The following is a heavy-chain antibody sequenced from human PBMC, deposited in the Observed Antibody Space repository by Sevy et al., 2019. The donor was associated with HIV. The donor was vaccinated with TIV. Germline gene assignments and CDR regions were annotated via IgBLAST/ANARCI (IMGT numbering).Heavy chain of an antibody. CDR1: GFTFSNAW. D-gene: IGHD3-16*01. V-gene: IGHV3-15*01. CDR2: IKSRTDGGTT. Sequence: GGSLRLSCAASGFTFSNAWMSWVRQAPGKGLEWVGHIKSRTDGGTTDYVAPVKGRFTISRDDSKNTLYLQMNNLKTEDTALYYCSTGGSLFQHWGQGTLVTVSS. CDR3: STGGSLFQH. J-gene: IGHJ1*01.